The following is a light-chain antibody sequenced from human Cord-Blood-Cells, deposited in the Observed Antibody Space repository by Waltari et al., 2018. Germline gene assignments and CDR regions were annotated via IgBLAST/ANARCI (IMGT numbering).Light chain of an antibody. CDR2: DAS. CDR1: ASDVGGFNI. V-gene: IGLV2-14*01. Sequence: QSALTQPASVSGSPDRPLPFPCSGTASDVGGFNISPWYQQHPGKAPKLMIYDASNRPSVVSNRFSGSKSGNTASLTISGLQAEDKADYYCSSYTSSSTWVFGGGTKLTVL. CDR3: SSYTSSSTWV. J-gene: IGLJ3*02.